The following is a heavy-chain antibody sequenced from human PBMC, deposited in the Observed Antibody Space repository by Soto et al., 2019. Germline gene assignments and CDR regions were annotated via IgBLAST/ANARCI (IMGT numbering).Heavy chain of an antibody. D-gene: IGHD3-10*01. J-gene: IGHJ4*02. CDR3: ARRRGLLWLGDWGY. CDR2: INHSGST. V-gene: IGHV4-34*01. Sequence: QVQLQQWGAGLLKPSETLSLTCAVYGGSFSGYYWSWIRQPPGKGLEWIGEINHSGSTNYNPSLKSRVTISVDTSKNQFSLKLSSVTAADTAVYYCARRRGLLWLGDWGYWGQGTLVTVSS. CDR1: GGSFSGYY.